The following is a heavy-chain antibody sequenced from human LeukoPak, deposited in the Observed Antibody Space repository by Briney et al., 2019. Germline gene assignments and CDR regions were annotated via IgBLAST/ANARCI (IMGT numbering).Heavy chain of an antibody. CDR2: IHYSGTT. V-gene: IGHV4-59*01. Sequence: SETLSLTCTVSGGSISSYYWSWIRQPPGKGLEWIGYIHYSGTTNYNPSLKSRVTMSVDTSKTQFSLKLTSVTAADTALYYCARDAGFRGVDFWGQGTLVTVSS. CDR1: GGSISSYY. D-gene: IGHD3-10*01. J-gene: IGHJ4*02. CDR3: ARDAGFRGVDF.